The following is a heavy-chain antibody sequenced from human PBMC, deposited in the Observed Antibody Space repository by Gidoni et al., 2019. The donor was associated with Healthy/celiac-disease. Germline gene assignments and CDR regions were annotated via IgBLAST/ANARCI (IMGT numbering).Heavy chain of an antibody. Sequence: QVQLQESGPGLVKPSETLSITCTVSGGSISSYYWSWIRQPPGKGLECIVYIYYSGSTNYNPSLKSRVTISVDTSKNQFSLKLSSVTAADTAVYYCARERGTTDWGQGTLVTVSS. D-gene: IGHD1-1*01. CDR1: GGSISSYY. CDR3: ARERGTTD. CDR2: IYYSGST. J-gene: IGHJ4*02. V-gene: IGHV4-59*01.